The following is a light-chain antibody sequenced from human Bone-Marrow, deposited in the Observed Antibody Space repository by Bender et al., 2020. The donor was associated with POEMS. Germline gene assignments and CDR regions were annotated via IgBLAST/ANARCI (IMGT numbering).Light chain of an antibody. Sequence: QSALTQPASVSGSPGQSITISCTGTSSDVGYYNLVSWYQHHPGKAPKLILYNVSDRPSGVSYRFFGSKSGSTASLTISGLQSEDEAYYFCSSYRTRRTLVFGGGTKLTVL. J-gene: IGLJ2*01. CDR3: SSYRTRRTLV. CDR1: SSDVGYYNL. CDR2: NVS. V-gene: IGLV2-14*02.